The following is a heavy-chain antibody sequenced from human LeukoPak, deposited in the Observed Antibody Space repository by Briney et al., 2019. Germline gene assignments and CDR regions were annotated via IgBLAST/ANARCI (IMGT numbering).Heavy chain of an antibody. CDR2: SSGSGDTT. J-gene: IGHJ4*02. Sequence: GGPLRLSCAASGFTLSNYAMTWVRQAPGKGLEWVSASSGSGDTTYYAASVKGRFTISRDNSKNTLYLEMNSLRAEDTAEYYCAKGGGSAYYPYYFDHWGRGALVTVSS. V-gene: IGHV3-23*01. D-gene: IGHD3-22*01. CDR1: GFTLSNYA. CDR3: AKGGGSAYYPYYFDH.